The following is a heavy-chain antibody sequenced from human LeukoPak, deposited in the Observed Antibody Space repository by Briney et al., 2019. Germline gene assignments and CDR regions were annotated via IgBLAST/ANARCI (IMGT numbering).Heavy chain of an antibody. D-gene: IGHD4-17*01. V-gene: IGHV5-51*01. Sequence: GESLKISCKGSGYSFTSYWIGWVRQMPGKGLEWMGIIYPGDSGTRYSPSFEGQVTISADKSFSTAYLQWSSLKASDTAMYYCARHLNDYGDQGSGDYWGQGTLVTVSS. CDR2: IYPGDSGT. J-gene: IGHJ4*02. CDR3: ARHLNDYGDQGSGDY. CDR1: GYSFTSYW.